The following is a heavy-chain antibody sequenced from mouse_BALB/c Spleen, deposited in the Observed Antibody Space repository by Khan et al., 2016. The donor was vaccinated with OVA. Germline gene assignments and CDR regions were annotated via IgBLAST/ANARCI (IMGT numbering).Heavy chain of an antibody. CDR1: GYTFTNYV. V-gene: IGHV9-3-1*01. CDR3: ARFHWGY. CDR2: INTYTREP. Sequence: QIQLVQSGPELKKPGETVKISCKASGYTFTNYVMNWVKQSPGKGLKWMGWINTYTREPTYADDFKGRLAFSLETPASTASLQINSLKNEDTATYFCARFHWGYWGQGTTLTVSS. D-gene: IGHD4-1*01. J-gene: IGHJ2*01.